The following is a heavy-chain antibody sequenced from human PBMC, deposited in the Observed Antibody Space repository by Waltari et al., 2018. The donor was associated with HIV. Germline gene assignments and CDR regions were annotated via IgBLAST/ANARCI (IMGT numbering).Heavy chain of an antibody. D-gene: IGHD2-15*01. Sequence: QLQLQESGPGLVKPSETLSLTCTVPGGSVFSSVSYWGWIRQPPGRGLEWIGTLYYTGNTYYNPSLQSRVTISVGVSKNQFSLKLGSVSASDTAVYYCARLDCSGGTCSPFDPWGQGTLVTVSS. CDR3: ARLDCSGGTCSPFDP. CDR1: GGSVFSSVSY. V-gene: IGHV4-39*01. CDR2: LYYTGNT. J-gene: IGHJ5*01.